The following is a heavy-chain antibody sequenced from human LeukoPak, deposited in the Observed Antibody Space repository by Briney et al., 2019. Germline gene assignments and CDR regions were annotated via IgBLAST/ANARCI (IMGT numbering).Heavy chain of an antibody. J-gene: IGHJ4*02. CDR1: GFTISSYA. Sequence: PAGTLTLTCAASGFTISSYAMSWVRQPPGKGLEWVSAISGSGSSTYYADPVHGRFITFSDNTNNTLFLQMGSLIAEDTGVYYCAKVHYWGERTLVTVSS. CDR3: AKVHY. V-gene: IGHV3-23*01. CDR2: ISGSGSST.